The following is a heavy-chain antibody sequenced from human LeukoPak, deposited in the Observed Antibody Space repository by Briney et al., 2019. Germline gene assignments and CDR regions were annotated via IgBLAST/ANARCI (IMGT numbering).Heavy chain of an antibody. CDR2: ISGSGGSI. CDR3: ANDYYGSGSYYNLFGY. J-gene: IGHJ4*02. V-gene: IGHV3-23*01. Sequence: GGSLRLSCAGSGFTSSRHAVTWVRQAPGKRLDWVSTISGSGGSIYYAESVKGRFTISRDNSKNTVYLQVNSLRAEDTAVYYCANDYYGSGSYYNLFGYWGQGTLVTVSS. D-gene: IGHD3-10*01. CDR1: GFTSSRHA.